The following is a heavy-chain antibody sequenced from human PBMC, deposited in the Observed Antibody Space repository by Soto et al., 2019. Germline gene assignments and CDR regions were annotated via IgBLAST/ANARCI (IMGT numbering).Heavy chain of an antibody. V-gene: IGHV1-46*02. D-gene: IGHD4-17*01. J-gene: IGHJ4*02. Sequence: QVQLMQSGAEVRKPGASVRLSCETSGYNFNQYDIHWVRQAPGQGLEWMGIINLRGGTTEYAHKFRGRGTVTGDTSPSTAYMELRSLRSDDTAIDFCASCADDSDVPSWDYWGQGTLVTVSS. CDR2: INLRGGTT. CDR3: ASCADDSDVPSWDY. CDR1: GYNFNQYD.